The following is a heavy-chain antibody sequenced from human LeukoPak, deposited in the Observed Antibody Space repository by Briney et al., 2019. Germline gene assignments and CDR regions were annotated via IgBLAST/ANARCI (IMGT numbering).Heavy chain of an antibody. V-gene: IGHV3-15*01. J-gene: IGHJ5*02. D-gene: IGHD3-22*01. CDR2: IKTKTDGGTA. Sequence: PGGSLRLSCAASGFTFNNAWMSWVRQAPGKGLEWVGRIKTKTDGGTADYAAPVKGRFTISRDDSKNTLYLQMNSLRAEDTAVYYCASGDLAYYYDSSGYHLWGQGTLVTVSS. CDR3: ASGDLAYYYDSSGYHL. CDR1: GFTFNNAW.